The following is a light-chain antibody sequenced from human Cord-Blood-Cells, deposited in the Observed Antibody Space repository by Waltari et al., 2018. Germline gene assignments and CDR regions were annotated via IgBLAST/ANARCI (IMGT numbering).Light chain of an antibody. CDR3: QQYDNLPIT. V-gene: IGKV1-33*01. J-gene: IGKJ5*01. CDR1: QDISNY. Sequence: DIQMTQSPSSLSASVGERVTITSQASQDISNYLNWYQQKPGKAPKLLIYDASNLETGVPSRFSGSGSGTDFTFTISSLQPEDIATYYCQQYDNLPITFGQGTRLEIK. CDR2: DAS.